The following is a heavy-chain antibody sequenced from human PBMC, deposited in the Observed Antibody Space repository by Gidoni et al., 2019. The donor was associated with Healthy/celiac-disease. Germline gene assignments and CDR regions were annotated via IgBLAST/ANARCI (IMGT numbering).Heavy chain of an antibody. D-gene: IGHD4-4*01. J-gene: IGHJ3*02. V-gene: IGHV3-9*01. CDR2: ISWNSGSI. Sequence: EVQLVESGGGLVQPGRSLRLSCAASGFTFDDYAMHWVRQAPGKGLEWVSGISWNSGSIGYADSVKGRFTISRDNAKNSLYLQMNSLRAEDTALYYCAKDTTQDYSDAFDIWGQGTMVTVSS. CDR1: GFTFDDYA. CDR3: AKDTTQDYSDAFDI.